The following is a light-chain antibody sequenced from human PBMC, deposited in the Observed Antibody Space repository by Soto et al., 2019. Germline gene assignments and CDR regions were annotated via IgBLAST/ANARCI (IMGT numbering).Light chain of an antibody. CDR1: SSDVGGYNY. CDR3: SSYTSSNTLYV. CDR2: EVS. Sequence: QSALTQPASVSGSLGQSITISCTGTSSDVGGYNYVSWYQQHPGKAPKLLIFEVSNWPLEVSDRFSGSKSANTASLTISGLQADDEADYYCSSYTSSNTLYVFGPGTKVTVL. V-gene: IGLV2-14*01. J-gene: IGLJ1*01.